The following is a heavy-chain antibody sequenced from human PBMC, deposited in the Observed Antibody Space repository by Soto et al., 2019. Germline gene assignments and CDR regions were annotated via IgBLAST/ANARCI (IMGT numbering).Heavy chain of an antibody. D-gene: IGHD4-17*01. CDR3: ARLRWDAFDI. CDR1: GLTFSGYW. V-gene: IGHV3-74*01. J-gene: IGHJ3*02. Sequence: EVQLVESGGGLVQPGGYLRLSCTASGLTFSGYWMHWVRQAPGKGLLWVSRINSDGSSTSYADSVKGRFTISRDDAKNTLYLQMSSLRAEDTAVYYCARLRWDAFDIRGQGTMVTVSS. CDR2: INSDGSST.